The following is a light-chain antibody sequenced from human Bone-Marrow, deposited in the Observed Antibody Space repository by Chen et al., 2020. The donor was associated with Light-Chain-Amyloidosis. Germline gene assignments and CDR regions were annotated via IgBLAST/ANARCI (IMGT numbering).Light chain of an antibody. J-gene: IGKJ5*01. CDR1: QSVHANY. V-gene: IGKV3-20*01. CDR3: KQSSSSPIT. Sequence: EIVLTQSPGTLSLSPGERVTLSCRASQSVHANYLTWYQQKPGQAPRLLISGTSSRAAGIPDRFSGSGSGTDFTLTIRRLEPGDFAVYYCKQSSSSPITFGQGTRLEIK. CDR2: GTS.